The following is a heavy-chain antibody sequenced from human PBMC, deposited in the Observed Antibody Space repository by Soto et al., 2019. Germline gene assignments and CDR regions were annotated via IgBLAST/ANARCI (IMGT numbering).Heavy chain of an antibody. D-gene: IGHD3-9*01. V-gene: IGHV4-34*01. Sequence: QVQLQQWGAGPLRPLETLSLTCGVSGGSFSGYYWAWIRQSPGKGLEWIGEINDRGSINYNPSLKGPFLFSIYNAKKHLPPVPKSGTAAETALYYCSREIYDILTGPPWVWYFDLWGRGTLVIVSS. CDR2: INDRGSI. CDR1: GGSFSGYY. CDR3: SREIYDILTGPPWVWYFDL. J-gene: IGHJ2*01.